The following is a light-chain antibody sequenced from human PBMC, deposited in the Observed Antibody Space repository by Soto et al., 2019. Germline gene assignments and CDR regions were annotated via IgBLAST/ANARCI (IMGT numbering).Light chain of an antibody. CDR2: EVT. V-gene: IGLV2-8*01. CDR3: TSYAGSYADVV. CDR1: SSDFGGTNY. Sequence: QSVLTQPPSASGSPGQSVTISCTGASSDFGGTNYVSWYQQHPGKAPKLMIFEVTKRPSGVPDRFSGSKSGNTASLTVSGLQAEDEADDYCTSYAGSYADVVFGGGTQLTVL. J-gene: IGLJ2*01.